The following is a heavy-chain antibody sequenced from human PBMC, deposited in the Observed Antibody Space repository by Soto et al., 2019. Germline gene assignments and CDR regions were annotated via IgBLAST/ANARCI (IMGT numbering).Heavy chain of an antibody. J-gene: IGHJ5*02. CDR2: INPNSGGT. Sequence: ASVKVSCKASGYTFTGYYMHWVRQAPGQGLEWMGWINPNSGGTNYAQKFQGWVTMTRDTSISTAYMELSRLRSDDTAVYYCARSIYDSSGYYGYNWFDHWGQGTLVTVSS. CDR3: ARSIYDSSGYYGYNWFDH. CDR1: GYTFTGYY. V-gene: IGHV1-2*04. D-gene: IGHD3-22*01.